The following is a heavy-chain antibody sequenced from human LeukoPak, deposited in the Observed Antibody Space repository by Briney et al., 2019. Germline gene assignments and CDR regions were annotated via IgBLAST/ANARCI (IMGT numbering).Heavy chain of an antibody. Sequence: PGGSLRLSCAASGFTFSSYGMHWVRQAPGKGLEWVAVISYEGSIKYYADSVKGRFTISRDNSKNTLYLQMNSLRPEDTAVYYCAKYGMTTVTYIDYWGQGTLVTVSS. CDR1: GFTFSSYG. D-gene: IGHD4-17*01. J-gene: IGHJ4*02. V-gene: IGHV3-30*18. CDR2: ISYEGSIK. CDR3: AKYGMTTVTYIDY.